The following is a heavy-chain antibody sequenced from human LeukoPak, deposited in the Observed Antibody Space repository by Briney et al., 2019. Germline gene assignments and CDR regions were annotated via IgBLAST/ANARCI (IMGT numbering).Heavy chain of an antibody. Sequence: SETLSLTCTVSGGSISSSSYYWGWIRQPPGKGLEWIGSIYYSGSTYYNPSLKSRVTISVDTSKNQFSLKLSSVTAADTAVYYCARHRIIGSGWLIDYWGQGTLVTVSS. CDR1: GGSISSSSYY. V-gene: IGHV4-39*01. CDR3: ARHRIIGSGWLIDY. D-gene: IGHD6-19*01. J-gene: IGHJ4*02. CDR2: IYYSGST.